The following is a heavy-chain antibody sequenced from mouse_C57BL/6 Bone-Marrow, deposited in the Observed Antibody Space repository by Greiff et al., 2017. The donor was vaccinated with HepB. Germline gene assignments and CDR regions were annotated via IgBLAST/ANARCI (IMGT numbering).Heavy chain of an antibody. Sequence: QVQLQQPGAELVKPGASVKLSCKASGYTFTSYWMQWVKQRPGQGLECIGEIDPSDSYTNYNQKFKGKATLTVDTSSSTAYMQLSSLTSEDSAVYYCAWYYGSSSAWFAYWGQGTLVTVSA. D-gene: IGHD1-1*01. V-gene: IGHV1-50*01. J-gene: IGHJ3*01. CDR1: GYTFTSYW. CDR3: AWYYGSSSAWFAY. CDR2: IDPSDSYT.